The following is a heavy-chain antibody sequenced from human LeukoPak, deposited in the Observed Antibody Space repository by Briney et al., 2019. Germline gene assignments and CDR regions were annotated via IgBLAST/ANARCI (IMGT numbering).Heavy chain of an antibody. V-gene: IGHV3-21*01. CDR3: ARVAFGLYVMDV. CDR1: GFTFSSYS. Sequence: GGSLRLSCAASGFTFSSYSMNWVRQAPGKGLEWVSSISADSAYIFYADSLKGRFTISRDNAKNSLYLQMTSLRVEDTAVYYCARVAFGLYVMDVWGQGTTVTVSS. CDR2: ISADSAYI. J-gene: IGHJ6*02. D-gene: IGHD3/OR15-3a*01.